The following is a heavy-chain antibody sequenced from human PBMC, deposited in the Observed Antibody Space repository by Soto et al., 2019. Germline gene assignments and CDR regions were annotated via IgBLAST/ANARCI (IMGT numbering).Heavy chain of an antibody. D-gene: IGHD2-2*01. CDR1: GYSFTSYW. CDR3: ARHSIVVVPAAIYYYGMDV. CDR2: IDPSDSYT. J-gene: IGHJ6*02. Sequence: GESLKISCKGSGYSFTSYWISWGRQMPGKGLEWMGRIDPSDSYTNYSPSFQGHVTISAYKSISTAYLQWSSLKASDTAMYYYARHSIVVVPAAIYYYGMDVWGQGTTVTVSS. V-gene: IGHV5-10-1*01.